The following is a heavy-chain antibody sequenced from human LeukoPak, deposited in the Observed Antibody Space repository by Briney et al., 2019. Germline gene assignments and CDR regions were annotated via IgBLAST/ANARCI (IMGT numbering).Heavy chain of an antibody. CDR1: GFTFSSYS. D-gene: IGHD2-21*01. Sequence: GGSLRLSCAASGFTFSSYSMNWVRQAPGKGLEWVSSISSSSSYIYYADSVEGRFTISRDNAKNSLYLQMNSLKTEDTAVYYCIAEYFDNWGQGTLVTVSS. V-gene: IGHV3-21*04. CDR3: IAEYFDN. J-gene: IGHJ4*02. CDR2: ISSSSSYI.